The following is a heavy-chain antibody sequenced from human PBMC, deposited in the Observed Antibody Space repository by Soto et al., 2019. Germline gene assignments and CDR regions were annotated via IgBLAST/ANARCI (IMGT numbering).Heavy chain of an antibody. D-gene: IGHD3-3*01. CDR3: ARWSYLDY. V-gene: IGHV3-23*01. CDR1: GFSFGSYA. Sequence: WGSLGLSCAASGFSFGSYALSWVRQAPGKGLEWVSTISGSDGKTFYADSVKGRFSISRDTSQSTLYLQMNSLRADDTAMYYCARWSYLDYWGQGTRVTVSS. J-gene: IGHJ4*02. CDR2: ISGSDGKT.